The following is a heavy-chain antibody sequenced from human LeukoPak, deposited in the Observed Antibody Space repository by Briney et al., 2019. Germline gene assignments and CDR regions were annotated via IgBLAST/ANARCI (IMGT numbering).Heavy chain of an antibody. V-gene: IGHV4-31*03. CDR3: ARENILTRVYYYMDV. J-gene: IGHJ6*03. CDR1: GGSISSGGYY. D-gene: IGHD3-9*01. CDR2: IYYSGST. Sequence: PSETLSLTCTVSGGSISSGGYYWSWIRQHPGKGLEWIGYIYYSGSTYYNPSLKSRVTISVDTSKNQFSLKLSSVTAADTAVYYCARENILTRVYYYMDVWGKGTTVTVSS.